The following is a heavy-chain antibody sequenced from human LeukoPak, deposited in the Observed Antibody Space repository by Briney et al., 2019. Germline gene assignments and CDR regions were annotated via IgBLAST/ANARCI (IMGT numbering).Heavy chain of an antibody. CDR2: INHSGST. J-gene: IGHJ4*02. CDR3: ARAVDYGSGSYYNPTPFFDY. D-gene: IGHD3-10*01. Sequence: SETLSLTCAVYGGSFSGYYWSWIRQPQGKGLEWIGEINHSGSTNYNPSLKSRVTISVDTSKNQFSLKLSSVTAADTAVYYCARAVDYGSGSYYNPTPFFDYWGQGTLVTVSS. CDR1: GGSFSGYY. V-gene: IGHV4-34*01.